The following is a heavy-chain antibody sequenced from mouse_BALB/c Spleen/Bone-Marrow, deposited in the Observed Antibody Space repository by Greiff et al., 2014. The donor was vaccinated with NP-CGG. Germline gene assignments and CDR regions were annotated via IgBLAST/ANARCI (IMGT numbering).Heavy chain of an antibody. D-gene: IGHD2-14*01. CDR2: IHPNSGNT. Sequence: VKLQESGSALVRPGTSVNLSCKASGFTFTSSWMHWAKQRPGQGLEWIGDIHPNSGNTYYNEKFKGKATLTVDSSSSTAYVDLSSLTSEDSAVYFCARSYRFWYFDVWGAGTTVTVSS. CDR3: ARSYRFWYFDV. CDR1: GFTFTSSW. J-gene: IGHJ1*01. V-gene: IGHV1S130*01.